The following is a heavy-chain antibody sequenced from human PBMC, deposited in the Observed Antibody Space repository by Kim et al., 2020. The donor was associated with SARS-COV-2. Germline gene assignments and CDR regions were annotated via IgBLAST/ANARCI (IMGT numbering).Heavy chain of an antibody. V-gene: IGHV4-59*01. Sequence: SETLSLTCTVSGGSMSSYYWSWIRQPPGKGLEYIGYIYYSGSTNYNTSLKSRVTITVDTSKNQFSLRLSSVTAADTAVYYCARGPPHKECSWYAAPATRIHGLDVWGQGTTVTVSS. CDR1: GGSMSSYY. CDR2: IYYSGST. J-gene: IGHJ6*02. D-gene: IGHD2-15*01. CDR3: ARGPPHKECSWYAAPATRIHGLDV.